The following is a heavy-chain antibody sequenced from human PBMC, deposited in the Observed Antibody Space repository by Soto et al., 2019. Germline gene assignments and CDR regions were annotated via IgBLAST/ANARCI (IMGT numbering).Heavy chain of an antibody. V-gene: IGHV4-30-2*01. CDR3: ASSHAGAHITAAVH. Sequence: QLQLQESGSGLVKPSQTLSLTCAVSGGSISSGGYSWNWIRQPPGKGLEWIGYIYHSGSTYYNPSLKSRVTISVDRSKNQFSLKLSSVPAAATAVYYCASSHAGAHITAAVHWGQGTLVTVSS. J-gene: IGHJ4*02. CDR2: IYHSGST. D-gene: IGHD6-13*01. CDR1: GGSISSGGYS.